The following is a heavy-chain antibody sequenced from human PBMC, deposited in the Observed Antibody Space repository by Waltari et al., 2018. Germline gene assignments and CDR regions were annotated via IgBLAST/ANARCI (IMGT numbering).Heavy chain of an antibody. V-gene: IGHV4-4*07. CDR3: ARDRREDFGDYDPLFDY. Sequence: HLQESGPGLVKPSETLSLTCDVSGDSISNSYWSWIRQSAGKELEWIGRDYTSGRTKSNPSLRGRITVSEDTSKNQISLKMNSVTAADTAVYCCARDRREDFGDYDPLFDYWGQGVLVTVSS. CDR2: DYTSGRT. CDR1: GDSISNSY. D-gene: IGHD4-17*01. J-gene: IGHJ4*02.